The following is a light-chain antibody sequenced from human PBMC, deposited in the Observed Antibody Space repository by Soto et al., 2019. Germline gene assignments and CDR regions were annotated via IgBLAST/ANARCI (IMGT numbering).Light chain of an antibody. CDR1: SSNVGNNF. V-gene: IGLV1-51*01. J-gene: IGLJ2*01. Sequence: QSVLTQPPSMSAAPGQKVTITCSGSSSNVGNNFVSWYQQLPGTAPKLLIFDNSQRPSGIPDRFLGSKSGTSATLAITGPQTGGEAVYYCGTWDTKLNAVVFGGGTKLTVL. CDR3: GTWDTKLNAVV. CDR2: DNS.